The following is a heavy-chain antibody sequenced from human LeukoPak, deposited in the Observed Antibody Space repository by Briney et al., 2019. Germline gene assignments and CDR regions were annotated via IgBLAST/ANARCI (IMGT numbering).Heavy chain of an antibody. CDR2: ISSSSSYI. V-gene: IGHV3-21*01. D-gene: IGHD6-13*01. Sequence: AGGSLRLSCAASGFTLSSYSMNWVRQAPGKGLEWVSSISSSSSYIYYADSVKGRFTISRDNAKNSLYLQMNSLRAEDTAVYYCARDPYSSSWRIHSWGQGTLVTVSS. J-gene: IGHJ4*02. CDR1: GFTLSSYS. CDR3: ARDPYSSSWRIHS.